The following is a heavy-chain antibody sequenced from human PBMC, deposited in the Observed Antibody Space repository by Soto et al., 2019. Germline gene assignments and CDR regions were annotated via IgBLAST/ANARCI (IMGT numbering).Heavy chain of an antibody. D-gene: IGHD1-7*01. V-gene: IGHV1-69*02. Sequence: PGASVKVSCKPSGYTFTTHFIHWVRQAPGQGLEWMGRIDPIHGITNYAQKFQGRVTITADKSTSTAYMELSSLRSEDTAVYYCARTLFPITGTTINYYYYYMDVWGKGTTVTVSS. J-gene: IGHJ6*03. CDR1: GYTFTTHF. CDR2: IDPIHGIT. CDR3: ARTLFPITGTTINYYYYYMDV.